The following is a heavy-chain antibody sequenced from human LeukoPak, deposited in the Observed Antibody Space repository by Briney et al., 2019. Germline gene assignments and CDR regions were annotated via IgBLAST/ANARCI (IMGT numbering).Heavy chain of an antibody. CDR1: GFAFNKHG. CDR2: INWSGGST. V-gene: IGHV3-20*04. CDR3: ARAPITSPFYFDY. D-gene: IGHD2-2*01. Sequence: GGSLRLSCTASGFAFNKHGMSWVRQAPGKGLEWVSGINWSGGSTGYADPVRGRFTISRDNAKNSLYLQMDSLRAEDTALYYCARAPITSPFYFDYWGQGTLVTVSS. J-gene: IGHJ4*02.